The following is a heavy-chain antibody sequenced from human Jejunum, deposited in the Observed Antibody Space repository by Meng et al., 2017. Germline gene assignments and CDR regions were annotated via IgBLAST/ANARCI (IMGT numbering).Heavy chain of an antibody. CDR1: GGSVGRAGYQ. CDR3: ARDSMGSLDY. V-gene: IGHV4-61*08. Sequence: QVQLQESGPGLVRPSETLSLICTVSGGSVGRAGYQWGWIRQPPGRGLEWIGYANTNYNPSLKRRVTISLDTSRNLFSLSLTSVTAADTAVYYCARDSMGSLDYWGQGILVTVPS. J-gene: IGHJ4*02. CDR2: ANT. D-gene: IGHD1-26*01.